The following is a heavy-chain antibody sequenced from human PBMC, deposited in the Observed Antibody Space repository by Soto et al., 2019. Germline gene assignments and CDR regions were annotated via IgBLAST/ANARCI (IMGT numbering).Heavy chain of an antibody. Sequence: GGSLRLSCAASGFSVSRSHMICVRQAPGKGMEWVSAISGSGGSTYYADSVKGRFTISRDNSKNTLYLQMNSLRAEDTAVYYCAGYSSSSTGAFDIWGQGTMVTVSS. CDR2: ISGSGGST. J-gene: IGHJ3*02. D-gene: IGHD6-13*01. CDR3: AGYSSSSTGAFDI. V-gene: IGHV3-23*01. CDR1: GFSVSRSH.